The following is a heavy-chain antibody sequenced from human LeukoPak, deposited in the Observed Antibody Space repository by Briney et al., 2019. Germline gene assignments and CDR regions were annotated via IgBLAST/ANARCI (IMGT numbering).Heavy chain of an antibody. D-gene: IGHD3-22*01. Sequence: PSETLSLTCTVSGGSISSYYWSWIRQPPGKGLEWIGYIYYSGSTNYNPSLKSRVTISVDTSKNQFSLKLSSVTAADTAVYYCARFYDSSGYYYMDVWGKGTTVTVSS. J-gene: IGHJ6*03. CDR3: ARFYDSSGYYYMDV. CDR1: GGSISSYY. V-gene: IGHV4-59*01. CDR2: IYYSGST.